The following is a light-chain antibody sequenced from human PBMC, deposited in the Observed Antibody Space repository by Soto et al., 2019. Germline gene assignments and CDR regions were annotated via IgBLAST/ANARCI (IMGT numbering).Light chain of an antibody. CDR3: QQSHGIPYT. CDR2: AAS. J-gene: IGKJ2*01. V-gene: IGKV1-39*01. CDR1: QTISTY. Sequence: DLQMTQSPSSLSASVGDRVTITCRASQTISTYLNWYQQEPGKAPKLLIYAASSLQSGVPSRFSGSGSGTDFTLTISSLQPEDFAAYYGQQSHGIPYTFGQGTKLEIK.